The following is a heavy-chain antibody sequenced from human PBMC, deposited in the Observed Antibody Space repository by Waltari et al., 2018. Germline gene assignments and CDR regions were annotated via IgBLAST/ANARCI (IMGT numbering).Heavy chain of an antibody. Sequence: QVQLVESGGGVVHPGGSLRRSRAASGFTFSSYGLHWVRQAPGKGLEWVAFIRYDGSNKYYADSVKGRFTISRDNSKNTLYLQMNSLRAEDTAVYYCAKEGLGYWGQGTLVTVSS. CDR1: GFTFSSYG. CDR2: IRYDGSNK. V-gene: IGHV3-30*02. J-gene: IGHJ4*02. CDR3: AKEGLGY.